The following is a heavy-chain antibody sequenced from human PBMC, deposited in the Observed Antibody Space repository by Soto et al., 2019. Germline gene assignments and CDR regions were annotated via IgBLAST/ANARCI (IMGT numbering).Heavy chain of an antibody. D-gene: IGHD3-10*01. CDR2: IKRDGSEK. Sequence: EVQLVESGGGLVQPGGSLRLSCAASGFTFSDYWMSWVRQAPGKGLECVANIKRDGSEKYYVDPVKGRFTISRDNAKNSLYLQMNSLRAEDTDVYYCATSMGRGGNDYWGQGTLVTVSS. CDR3: ATSMGRGGNDY. V-gene: IGHV3-7*05. CDR1: GFTFSDYW. J-gene: IGHJ4*02.